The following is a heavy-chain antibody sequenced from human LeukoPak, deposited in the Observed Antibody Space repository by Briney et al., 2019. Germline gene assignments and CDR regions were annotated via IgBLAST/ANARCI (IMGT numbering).Heavy chain of an antibody. CDR2: IYTSGST. Sequence: SETLSLTCTVSGGSISSYYWSWIRQPAGKGLEWIGRIYTSGSTNYNPSLKSRVTMSVDTSKSQCSVKLSSVTAEDTAVYYCARDRGTMVRGVTSGMDVWGQGTTVTVSS. CDR1: GGSISSYY. J-gene: IGHJ6*02. CDR3: ARDRGTMVRGVTSGMDV. V-gene: IGHV4-4*07. D-gene: IGHD3-10*01.